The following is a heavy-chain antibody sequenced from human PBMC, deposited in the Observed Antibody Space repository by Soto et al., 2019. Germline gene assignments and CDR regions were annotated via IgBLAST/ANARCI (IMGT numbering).Heavy chain of an antibody. D-gene: IGHD2-15*01. V-gene: IGHV3-9*01. CDR2: ISWNSGSI. CDR3: AKVRKEYCSGGSCYPLYFDY. Sequence: EVQLVESGGGLVQPGRSLRLSCAASGFTFDNYAMHWVRQAPGKGLEWVSGISWNSGSIGYADSVEGRFTISRDNAKTSLYLQMNSLRAEDTALYYCAKVRKEYCSGGSCYPLYFDYWGQGTLVTVSS. J-gene: IGHJ4*02. CDR1: GFTFDNYA.